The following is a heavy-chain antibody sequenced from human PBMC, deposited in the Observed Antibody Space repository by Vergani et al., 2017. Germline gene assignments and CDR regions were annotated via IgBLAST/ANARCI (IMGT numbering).Heavy chain of an antibody. CDR2: IYNSGNG. D-gene: IGHD6-6*01. Sequence: QMQLQESGPGLVKASETLSLTCTVSGDSIISRSYYWGWIRQPPGKGLEWIGSIYNSGNGDSSSSLKSRVTISADTSKNQFSLRLTSVTAADTAVYYCARPSPHSSSSGDYYYYMDVWGKGTTVTVSS. J-gene: IGHJ6*03. CDR3: ARPSPHSSSSGDYYYYMDV. V-gene: IGHV4-39*01. CDR1: GDSIISRSYY.